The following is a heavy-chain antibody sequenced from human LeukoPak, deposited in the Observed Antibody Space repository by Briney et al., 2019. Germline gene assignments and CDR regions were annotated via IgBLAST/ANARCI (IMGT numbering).Heavy chain of an antibody. CDR1: GFTFSSYG. CDR2: ISYDGSNK. V-gene: IGHV3-30*18. CDR3: AKESFPRTMIVVVLGYNPNWFDP. J-gene: IGHJ5*02. Sequence: GGSLRLSCAASGFTFSSYGMHWVRQAPGKGLEWVAVISYDGSNKYYADSVKGRFTISRDNSKNTLYLQMNSLRAEDTAVYYCAKESFPRTMIVVVLGYNPNWFDPWGQGTLVTVSS. D-gene: IGHD3-22*01.